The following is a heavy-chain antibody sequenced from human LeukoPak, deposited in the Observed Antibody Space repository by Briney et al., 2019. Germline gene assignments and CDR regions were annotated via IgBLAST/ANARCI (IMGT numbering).Heavy chain of an antibody. J-gene: IGHJ6*03. CDR1: GYTFTSYA. CDR3: AREAYTSNYAVGHYYYMDV. D-gene: IGHD4-11*01. CDR2: INTNTGNP. Sequence: ASVKVSCKASGYTFTSYAMNWVRQAPGQGLEWMGWINTNTGNPTYAQGFTGRFVFSLDTSVSTAYLQISSLKAEDTAVYYCAREAYTSNYAVGHYYYMDVWGKGTTVTVSS. V-gene: IGHV7-4-1*02.